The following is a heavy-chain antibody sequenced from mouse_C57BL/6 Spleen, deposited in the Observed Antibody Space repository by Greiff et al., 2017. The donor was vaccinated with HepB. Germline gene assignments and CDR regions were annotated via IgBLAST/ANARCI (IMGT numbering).Heavy chain of an antibody. CDR3: ARSPSYHYAMDY. J-gene: IGHJ4*01. Sequence: VKLMESGPELVKPGASVKISCKASGYSFTSYYIHWVKQRPGQGLEWIGWIYPGSGNTKYNEKFKGKATLTADTSSSTAYMQLSSLTSEDSAVYYCARSPSYHYAMDYWGQGTSVTVSS. CDR1: GYSFTSYY. CDR2: IYPGSGNT. V-gene: IGHV1-66*01. D-gene: IGHD2-10*01.